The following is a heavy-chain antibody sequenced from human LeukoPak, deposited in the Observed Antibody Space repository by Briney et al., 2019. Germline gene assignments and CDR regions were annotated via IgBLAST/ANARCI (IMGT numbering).Heavy chain of an antibody. J-gene: IGHJ4*02. Sequence: GGSLRLSCAASGFIVSSNYMSWVRQAPGKGREWASVISSGGNTYYADSVKGRFTISRDISKNTLYLQMNGMRAEDTAVYYCAREVRGYYFDYWGQGTLVTVSS. V-gene: IGHV3-53*01. D-gene: IGHD3-22*01. CDR3: AREVRGYYFDY. CDR1: GFIVSSNY. CDR2: ISSGGNT.